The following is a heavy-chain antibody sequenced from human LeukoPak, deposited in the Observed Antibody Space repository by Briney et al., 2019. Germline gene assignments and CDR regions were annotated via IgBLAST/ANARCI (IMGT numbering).Heavy chain of an antibody. D-gene: IGHD1-26*01. CDR1: GGSISSSNW. V-gene: IGHV4-4*02. J-gene: IGHJ3*02. CDR3: ARAGGGSGSYPDAFDI. CDR2: IYHSGST. Sequence: SETLSLTCAVSGGSISSSNWWSWVRQPPGKGLEWIGEIYHSGSTNYNPSLKSRVTISVDKSKNQFSLKLSSVTAADTAVYYCARAGGGSGSYPDAFDIWGQGTMVTVSS.